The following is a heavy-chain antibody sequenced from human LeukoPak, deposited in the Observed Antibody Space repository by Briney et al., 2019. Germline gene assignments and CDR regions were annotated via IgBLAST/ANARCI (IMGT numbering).Heavy chain of an antibody. CDR2: IHSDGSST. CDR1: GFTFTNYW. V-gene: IGHV3-74*01. J-gene: IGHJ4*02. Sequence: GGSLRLSCAASGFTFTNYWMHWVRQAPGKGLVWVSRIHSDGSSTNYADSVTGRFTISRDNAKNTLCLQMNSLRAEDTAVYYCARDDAAAGIIFDSWGQGTLVTVSS. CDR3: ARDDAAAGIIFDS. D-gene: IGHD6-13*01.